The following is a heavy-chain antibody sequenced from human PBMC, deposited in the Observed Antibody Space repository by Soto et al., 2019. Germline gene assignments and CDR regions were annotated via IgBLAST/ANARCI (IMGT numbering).Heavy chain of an antibody. D-gene: IGHD3-3*01. CDR3: ASAAMDFWSGYYKY. J-gene: IGHJ4*02. V-gene: IGHV3-21*01. CDR1: GFTFSSYS. CDR2: ISSSSSYI. Sequence: GGSLRLSCAASGFTFSSYSMNWVRQAPGKGLEWVSSISSSSSYIYYADLVKGRFTISRDNAKNSLYLQMNSLRAEDTAVYYCASAAMDFWSGYYKYWGQGTPVTVSS.